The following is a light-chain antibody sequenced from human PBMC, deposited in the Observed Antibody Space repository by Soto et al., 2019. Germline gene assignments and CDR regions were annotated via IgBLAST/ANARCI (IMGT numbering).Light chain of an antibody. V-gene: IGKV1-9*01. CDR3: QQLNGYHLS. CDR1: QPMSTY. Sequence: DIQLTQSPSFLSAFVGDTVTITCRASQPMSTYLAWYQQKPGKVPKLLLRPASTFQSGVPPRFSGGGSGTEFTLTISTLKPDDSGIYYCQQLNGYHLSFGGGTNVEIK. CDR2: PAS. J-gene: IGKJ4*01.